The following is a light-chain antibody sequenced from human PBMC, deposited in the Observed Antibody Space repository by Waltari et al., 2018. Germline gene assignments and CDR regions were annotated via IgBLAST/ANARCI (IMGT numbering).Light chain of an antibody. J-gene: IGLJ3*02. CDR1: NIGSES. V-gene: IGLV3-21*02. CDR3: QVWDSSSDLWV. CDR2: DDS. Sequence: SYVLTQPPSVSVAPGQTARITCGGNNIGSESVHWYQPKPGQAPVLVVYDDSDRPSGIPERFSGSNSGNTATLTISRVEAGDEADYYCQVWDSSSDLWVFGGGTKLTVL.